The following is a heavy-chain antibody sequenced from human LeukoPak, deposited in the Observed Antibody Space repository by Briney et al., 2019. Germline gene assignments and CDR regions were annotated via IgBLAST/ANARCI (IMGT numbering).Heavy chain of an antibody. D-gene: IGHD2-2*03. CDR2: INPNSGAT. V-gene: IGHV1-2*02. Sequence: ASVKVSCKASGGTLSGYAISWVRQAPGQGLEWMGWINPNSGATGHAQKFQGRVTMTRDTSISTSYMEVTGLRSDDTAVYFCARDGYCRGSSCPFQHWGQGTMVTVSS. CDR3: ARDGYCRGSSCPFQH. J-gene: IGHJ1*01. CDR1: GGTLSGYA.